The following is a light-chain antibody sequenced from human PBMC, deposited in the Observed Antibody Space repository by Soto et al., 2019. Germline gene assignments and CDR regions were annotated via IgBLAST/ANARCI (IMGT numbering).Light chain of an antibody. V-gene: IGKV1-33*01. CDR2: DAS. CDR3: QQYENLPT. J-gene: IGKJ5*01. CDR1: QNINNY. Sequence: DIQMTQSPSSLSASLLDRVTITCQASQNINNYLNWYQQKPGRAPKLLIYDASNLEAGVPSRFRGSGSGTDFTFTISRLQPEDIATYYCQQYENLPTFDQGTRLEIK.